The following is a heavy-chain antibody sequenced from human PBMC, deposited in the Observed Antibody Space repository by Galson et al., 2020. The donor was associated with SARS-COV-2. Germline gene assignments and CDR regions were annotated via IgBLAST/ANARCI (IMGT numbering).Heavy chain of an antibody. Sequence: GGSLRLSCAASGFTFSSYGMHWVRQAPGKGLEWVAVISYDGSNKYYADSVKGRFTISRDNSKNTLYLQMNSLRAEDTAVYYCAKSPLRYFDWSVLSPYYYYYGMDVWGQGTTVTVSS. D-gene: IGHD3-9*01. J-gene: IGHJ6*02. CDR3: AKSPLRYFDWSVLSPYYYYYGMDV. V-gene: IGHV3-30*18. CDR1: GFTFSSYG. CDR2: ISYDGSNK.